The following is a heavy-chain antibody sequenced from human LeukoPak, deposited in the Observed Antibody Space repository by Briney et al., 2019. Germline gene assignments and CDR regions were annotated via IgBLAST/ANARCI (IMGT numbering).Heavy chain of an antibody. CDR1: GFTFSDYY. CDR2: ISSSSSYT. V-gene: IGHV3-11*06. D-gene: IGHD4-17*01. Sequence: GGSLRLSCAASGFTFSDYYMSWIRQAPGKGLEWVSYISSSSSYTNYADSVKGRFTISRDNAKNSLYLQMNSLRAEDTAVYYCARLGSFRDYGDYSISDYWGQGTLVTVSS. J-gene: IGHJ4*02. CDR3: ARLGSFRDYGDYSISDY.